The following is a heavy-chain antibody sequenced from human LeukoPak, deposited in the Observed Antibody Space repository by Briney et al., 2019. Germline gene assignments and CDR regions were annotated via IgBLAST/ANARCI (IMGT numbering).Heavy chain of an antibody. D-gene: IGHD6-19*01. CDR2: ISSSSSYT. V-gene: IGHV3-21*01. CDR1: GFTFSSYW. CDR3: ARDLLAVAAFDY. Sequence: GGSLRLSCAASGFTFSSYWMHWVRQAPGKGLEWVSSISSSSSYTYYADSVKGRFTISRDNAKNSLYLQMNSLRAEDTAVYYCARDLLAVAAFDYWGQGTLVTVSS. J-gene: IGHJ4*02.